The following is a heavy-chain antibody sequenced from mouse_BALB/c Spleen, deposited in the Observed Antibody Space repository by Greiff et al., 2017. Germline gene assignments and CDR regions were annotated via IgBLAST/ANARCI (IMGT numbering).Heavy chain of an antibody. J-gene: IGHJ3*01. CDR1: GFTFSDYY. V-gene: IGHV5-4*02. D-gene: IGHD2-1*01. CDR2: ISDGGSYT. CDR3: AYGNLFAY. Sequence: EVMLVESGGGLVKPGGSLKLSCAASGFTFSDYYMYWVRQTPEKRLEWVATISDGGSYTYYPDSVKGRFTISRDNAKNNLYLQMSSLKSEDTAMYYCAYGNLFAYWGQGTLVTVSA.